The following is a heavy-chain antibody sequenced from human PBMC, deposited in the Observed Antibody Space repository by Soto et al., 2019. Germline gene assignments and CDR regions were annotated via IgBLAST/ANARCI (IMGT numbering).Heavy chain of an antibody. J-gene: IGHJ4*02. CDR2: IIPILGIA. Sequence: QVQLVQSGAEVKKPGSSVKVSCKASGGTFSSYTISWVRQAPGQGLEWMGRIIPILGIANYAQKFQGRVTITADKSTSTAYMELSSLRSEDTAVYYCARFQNTVTMPGDYWGQGTLVTVSS. V-gene: IGHV1-69*02. D-gene: IGHD4-17*01. CDR3: ARFQNTVTMPGDY. CDR1: GGTFSSYT.